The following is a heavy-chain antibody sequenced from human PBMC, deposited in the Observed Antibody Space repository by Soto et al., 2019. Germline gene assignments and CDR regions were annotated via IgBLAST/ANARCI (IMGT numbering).Heavy chain of an antibody. Sequence: QVQLVESGGGVVQPGRSLRLSCAASGFIFSSYGMHWVRQAPGKGLEWVAVISYEGSHTYYADSVKGRFTITRDNSKNTLYLQMNSLIPEYTAVYYCAKEVHCGGGSCSWSEGFDYWGQGTLLTGSS. CDR3: AKEVHCGGGSCSWSEGFDY. CDR2: ISYEGSHT. D-gene: IGHD2-15*01. CDR1: GFIFSSYG. V-gene: IGHV3-30*18. J-gene: IGHJ4*02.